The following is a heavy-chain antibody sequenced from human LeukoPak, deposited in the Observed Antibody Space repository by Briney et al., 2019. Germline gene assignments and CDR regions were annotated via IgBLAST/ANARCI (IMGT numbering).Heavy chain of an antibody. J-gene: IGHJ6*03. CDR1: GVSISSFY. V-gene: IGHV4-59*01. Sequence: SETLSLTCTVSGVSISSFYWSWIRLPPGKGLEWIGYIFYSGSTNYNPSLKSRVTISVDTSKNQFSLKLSSVTAADTAVYYCARYSNYYYYMDVWGKGTTVTVSS. D-gene: IGHD4-11*01. CDR2: IFYSGST. CDR3: ARYSNYYYYMDV.